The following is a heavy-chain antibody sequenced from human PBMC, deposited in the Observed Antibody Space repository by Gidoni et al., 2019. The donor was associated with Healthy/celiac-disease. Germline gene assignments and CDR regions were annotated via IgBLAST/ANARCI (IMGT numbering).Heavy chain of an antibody. V-gene: IGHV3-21*01. CDR2: ISSSIRYI. CDR1: GLTFSSYS. D-gene: IGHD2-15*01. CDR3: ARDILGYCSGGSCYSDAFYI. J-gene: IGHJ3*02. Sequence: EVQLVESGGGLVKPGGSLRLACAASGLTFSSYSMNWVRQAPGKGRDWVPSISSSIRYIYYADSVQVRFTISRDNAKNSLYLQMNSLRAEDTAVYYCARDILGYCSGGSCYSDAFYIWGQGTMVTVSS.